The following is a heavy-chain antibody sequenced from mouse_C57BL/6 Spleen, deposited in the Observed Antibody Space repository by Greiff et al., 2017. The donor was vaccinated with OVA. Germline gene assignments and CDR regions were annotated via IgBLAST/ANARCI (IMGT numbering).Heavy chain of an antibody. CDR2: IWTGGGT. V-gene: IGHV2-9-1*01. Sequence: VKLQESGPGLVAPSQSLSITCTVSGFSLTSYAISWVRQPPGKGLEWLGVIWTGGGTNYNSALKSRLSISKDNSKSQVFLKMNSLQTDDTARYYCARTGYYYGSYYFDYWGQGTTLTVSS. J-gene: IGHJ2*01. CDR1: GFSLTSYA. D-gene: IGHD1-1*01. CDR3: ARTGYYYGSYYFDY.